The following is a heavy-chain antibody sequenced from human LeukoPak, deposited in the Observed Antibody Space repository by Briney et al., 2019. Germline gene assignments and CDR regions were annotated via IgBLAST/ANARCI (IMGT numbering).Heavy chain of an antibody. CDR1: GYTFTSYG. D-gene: IGHD3-22*01. CDR2: INPNSGGT. V-gene: IGHV1-2*02. Sequence: ASVKVSCKASGYTFTSYGITWVRQAPGQGLEWMGWINPNSGGTNYAQKFQGRVTMTRVTSISTAYMELSRLRSDDTAVYYCARGSYSDSSGYISYWGQGTLITVSS. CDR3: ARGSYSDSSGYISY. J-gene: IGHJ4*02.